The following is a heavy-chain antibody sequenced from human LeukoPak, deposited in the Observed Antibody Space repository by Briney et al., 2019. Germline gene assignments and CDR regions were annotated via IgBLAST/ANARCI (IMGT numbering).Heavy chain of an antibody. D-gene: IGHD2-15*01. CDR2: TSGSGGST. CDR3: AKDRCSGGSCSNLESDY. J-gene: IGHJ4*02. CDR1: RFTFSSYA. V-gene: IGHV3-23*01. Sequence: GRSLRLSCAASRFTFSSYAMSWVRQAPGKGLEWVSGTSGSGGSTYYADSVKGRFTISRDNSKNTLYLQMNSLRAEDTAVYYCAKDRCSGGSCSNLESDYWGQGTLVTVSS.